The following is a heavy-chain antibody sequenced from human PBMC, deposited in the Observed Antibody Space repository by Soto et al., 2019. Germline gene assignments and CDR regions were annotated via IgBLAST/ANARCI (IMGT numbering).Heavy chain of an antibody. V-gene: IGHV4-31*03. J-gene: IGHJ4*02. CDR2: IYYSGST. Sequence: TLSLTCTVSGGSISSGGYYWSWIRQHPGKGLEWIGYIYYSGSTYYNPSLKSRVTISVDTSKNQFSLKLSSVTAADTAVYYCARGMVRGVTLGYWGQGTLVTVSS. CDR3: ARGMVRGVTLGY. CDR1: GGSISSGGYY. D-gene: IGHD3-10*01.